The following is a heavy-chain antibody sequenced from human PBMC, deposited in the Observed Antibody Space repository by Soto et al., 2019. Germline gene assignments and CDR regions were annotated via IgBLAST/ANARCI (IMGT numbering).Heavy chain of an antibody. D-gene: IGHD6-13*01. CDR2: ISSSGSTI. J-gene: IGHJ5*02. CDR3: ARGGAADPLPYSSSWYFSRRPPNNWFDP. CDR1: GFTFSDYY. V-gene: IGHV3-11*01. Sequence: PGGSLRLSCAASGFTFSDYYMSWIRQAPGKGLEWVSYISSSGSTIYYADSVKGRFTISRDNAKNSLYLQMNSLRAEDTAVYYCARGGAADPLPYSSSWYFSRRPPNNWFDPWGQGSLVTVSS.